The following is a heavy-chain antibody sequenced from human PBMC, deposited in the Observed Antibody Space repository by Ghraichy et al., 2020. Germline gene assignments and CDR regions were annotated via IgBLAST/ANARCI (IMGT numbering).Heavy chain of an antibody. D-gene: IGHD5-12*01. J-gene: IGHJ4*02. CDR2: ISSSSSYI. CDR3: ARADKPVATIPYYFDY. V-gene: IGHV3-21*01. Sequence: GGSLRLSCAASGFTFSSYSMNWVRQAPGKGLEWVSSISSSSSYIYYADSVKGRFTISRDNAKNSLYLQINSLRAEDTAVYYCARADKPVATIPYYFDYWGQGTLVTVSS. CDR1: GFTFSSYS.